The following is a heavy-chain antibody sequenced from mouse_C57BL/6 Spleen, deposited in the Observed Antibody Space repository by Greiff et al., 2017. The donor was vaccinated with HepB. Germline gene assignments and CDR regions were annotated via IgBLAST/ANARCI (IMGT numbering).Heavy chain of an antibody. V-gene: IGHV1-55*01. CDR3: ARHSNYYYAMDY. Sequence: QVQLQQPGAELVKPGASVKMSCKASGYTFTSYWITWVKQRPGQGLEWIGDIYPGSGSTNYNEKFKSKATLTVDTSSSTAYMQLSSLTSEDSAGYYCARHSNYYYAMDYWGQGTSVTVSS. CDR1: GYTFTSYW. J-gene: IGHJ4*01. D-gene: IGHD2-5*01. CDR2: IYPGSGST.